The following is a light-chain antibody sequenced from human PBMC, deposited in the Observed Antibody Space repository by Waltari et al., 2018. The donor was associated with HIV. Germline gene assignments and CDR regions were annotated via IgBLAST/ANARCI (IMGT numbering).Light chain of an antibody. CDR3: HQYYSTPYT. Sequence: DIVMTQSPDSLTVFLGERATINCKSSRSVLYSSNNKNYLAWYQQKAGQPPKLLIYWASTRESRVPDRFSASGSGTDFSLTISSLQAEDVAVYYCHQYYSTPYTFGQGTKVEIK. J-gene: IGKJ2*01. CDR2: WAS. CDR1: RSVLYSSNNKNY. V-gene: IGKV4-1*01.